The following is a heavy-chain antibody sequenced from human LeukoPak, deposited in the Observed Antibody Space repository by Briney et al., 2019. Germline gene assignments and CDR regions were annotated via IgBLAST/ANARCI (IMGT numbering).Heavy chain of an antibody. CDR2: IYYSGST. CDR1: GGSISSYY. CDR3: ARDRSIAAAGSPHWYFDL. D-gene: IGHD6-13*01. J-gene: IGHJ2*01. Sequence: SETLSLTCTVSGGSISSYYWSWIRQPPGKGLEWIGYIYYSGSTNYDPSLKSRVTISVDTSKNQFSLKLSSVTAADTAVYYCARDRSIAAAGSPHWYFDLWGRGTLVTVSS. V-gene: IGHV4-59*01.